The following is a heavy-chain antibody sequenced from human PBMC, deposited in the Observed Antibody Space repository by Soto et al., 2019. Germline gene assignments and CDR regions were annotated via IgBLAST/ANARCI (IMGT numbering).Heavy chain of an antibody. CDR2: ITSSNSAI. Sequence: QVQLVESGGGLVKPGGSLRLSCAASGFTFSDYYVSWIRQAPGKGLEWVSYITSSNSAIYYADSVKGRFTISRDNAKNSLYLQMNSLRAEDTAVYYCARRIATAGAHAFDIWGQGTMVTVSS. J-gene: IGHJ3*02. CDR1: GFTFSDYY. D-gene: IGHD6-13*01. CDR3: ARRIATAGAHAFDI. V-gene: IGHV3-11*01.